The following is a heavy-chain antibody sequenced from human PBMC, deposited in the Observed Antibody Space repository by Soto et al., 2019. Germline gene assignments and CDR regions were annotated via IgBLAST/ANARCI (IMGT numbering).Heavy chain of an antibody. D-gene: IGHD2-15*01. CDR3: VRTSLVVAAATREDY. CDR2: INSDGSST. Sequence: EVQLVESGGGLVQPGASLRLSCAASGFTFSSYWMHWVRQAPGKGLVWVSRINSDGSSTSYADSVKGRFTISRDNAKNTLYLQMNSLRAEDTAVYYCVRTSLVVAAATREDYWGQGTLVTVSS. V-gene: IGHV3-74*01. J-gene: IGHJ4*02. CDR1: GFTFSSYW.